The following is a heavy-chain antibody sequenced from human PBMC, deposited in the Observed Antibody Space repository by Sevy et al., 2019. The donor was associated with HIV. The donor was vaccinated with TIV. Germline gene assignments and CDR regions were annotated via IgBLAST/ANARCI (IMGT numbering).Heavy chain of an antibody. CDR2: ISWNSVSL. CDR1: GFSFGDYA. CDR3: AKDNRPGTMSNSSYYYYYGMDV. V-gene: IGHV3-9*01. Sequence: GGSLRLSCAASGFSFGDYAMHWVRQAPGKGLEWVSGISWNSVSLDYADSVKGRFTISRDNAKNSLFLQMNRLRSEDTALYYCAKDNRPGTMSNSSYYYYYGMDVWGQGTTVTVSS. D-gene: IGHD6-6*01. J-gene: IGHJ6*02.